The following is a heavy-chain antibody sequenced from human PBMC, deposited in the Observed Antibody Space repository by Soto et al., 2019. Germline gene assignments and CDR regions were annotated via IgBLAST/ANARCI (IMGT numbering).Heavy chain of an antibody. CDR1: GFTFSTYG. CDR2: ISVDGGNQ. V-gene: IGHV3-30*18. CDR3: AKDQNSWGFDY. D-gene: IGHD6-13*01. J-gene: IGHJ4*02. Sequence: AGGSLRLSCAASGFTFSTYGMHWVRQAPGKGLEWVAAISVDGGNQYYADSVKGRFTISRDNSKNTLYLQMDSLRAEDTAVFYCAKDQNSWGFDYWSQGTLVTVSS.